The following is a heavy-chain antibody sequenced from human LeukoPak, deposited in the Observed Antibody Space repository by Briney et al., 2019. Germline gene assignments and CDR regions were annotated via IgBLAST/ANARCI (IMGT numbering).Heavy chain of an antibody. J-gene: IGHJ4*02. Sequence: GSLRLSCAASGFTFSSSAMSWVRQAPGKGLEWIGEINHSGSTNYNPSLKSRVTISVDTSKNQFSLKLSSVTAADTAVYYCARGSRWFGDWGQGTLVTVSS. CDR2: INHSGST. D-gene: IGHD3-10*01. V-gene: IGHV4-34*01. CDR3: ARGSRWFGD. CDR1: GFTFSSSA.